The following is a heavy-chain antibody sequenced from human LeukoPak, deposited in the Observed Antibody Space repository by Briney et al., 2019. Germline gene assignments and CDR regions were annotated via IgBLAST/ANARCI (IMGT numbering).Heavy chain of an antibody. V-gene: IGHV3-9*01. CDR3: AKIAARLSYYYYGMDV. Sequence: GGSLRLSCAASGFTFDDYAMHWVRQAPGKGLEWVSGISWNSGSIGYVDSVKGRFTISRDNAKNSLYLQMNSLRAEDTALYYCAKIAARLSYYYYGMDVWGQGTTVTVSS. CDR2: ISWNSGSI. D-gene: IGHD6-6*01. CDR1: GFTFDDYA. J-gene: IGHJ6*02.